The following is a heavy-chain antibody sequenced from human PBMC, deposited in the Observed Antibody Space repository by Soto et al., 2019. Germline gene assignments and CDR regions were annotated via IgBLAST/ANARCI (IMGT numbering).Heavy chain of an antibody. CDR1: GFTFSAYA. CDR3: AKSRVFIGAIVTLLDS. Sequence: EVQLLESGGGLVQPGGSLTLSCATSGFTFSAYAMVWVRQAAEKGLEWVASISNNGDTAYYADSVKGRFTISRGNSENTLYLQMSGLRACDTALYFCAKSRVFIGAIVTLLDSWGQGTQVTVSS. J-gene: IGHJ4*02. D-gene: IGHD3-16*02. CDR2: ISNNGDTA. V-gene: IGHV3-23*01.